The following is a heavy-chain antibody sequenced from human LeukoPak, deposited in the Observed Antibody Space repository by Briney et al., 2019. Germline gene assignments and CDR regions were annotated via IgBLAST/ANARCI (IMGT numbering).Heavy chain of an antibody. CDR2: ISGSGGST. CDR3: AKDRYPYDSSGYYNY. V-gene: IGHV3-23*01. Sequence: PGGSLRLSCAASGFTFSSYAMSWVRQAPGKGLEWVSAISGSGGSTYYADSVKGRFTISRDNSKNTLYLQMNSLRAEDTAVYYCAKDRYPYDSSGYYNYWGQGTLVTVSS. CDR1: GFTFSSYA. D-gene: IGHD3-22*01. J-gene: IGHJ4*02.